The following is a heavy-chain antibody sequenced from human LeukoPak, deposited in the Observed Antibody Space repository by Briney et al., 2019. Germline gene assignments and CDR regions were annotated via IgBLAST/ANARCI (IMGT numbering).Heavy chain of an antibody. CDR3: ARSVIAVAGYDAFDI. Sequence: PAGSLRLSCAASGFTFSAYSMNWVRQAPGKGLDWVSYISSRSFTIYYADSVKGRFTISRDNAKNSLYLEMNSLRDEDTAVYYCARSVIAVAGYDAFDIWGQGTVVTVSS. CDR1: GFTFSAYS. D-gene: IGHD6-19*01. CDR2: ISSRSFTI. V-gene: IGHV3-48*02. J-gene: IGHJ3*02.